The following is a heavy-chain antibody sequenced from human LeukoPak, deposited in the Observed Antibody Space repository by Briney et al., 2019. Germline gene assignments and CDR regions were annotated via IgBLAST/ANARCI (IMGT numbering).Heavy chain of an antibody. CDR1: GGTFSSYA. Sequence: GASVKVSCKASGGTFSSYAISWVRQAPGQGLEWMGRIIPILGIANYAQKIQGRVTITADKSTSTAYMELSSLRSEDTAVYYCARAAGVYYYGMDVWGQGTTVTVSS. J-gene: IGHJ6*02. V-gene: IGHV1-69*04. D-gene: IGHD1-14*01. CDR3: ARAAGVYYYGMDV. CDR2: IIPILGIA.